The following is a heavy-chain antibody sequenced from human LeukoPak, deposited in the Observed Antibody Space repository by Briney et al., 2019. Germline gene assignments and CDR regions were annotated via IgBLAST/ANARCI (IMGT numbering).Heavy chain of an antibody. Sequence: ASVKVSCKASGYTFTGYYMHWVRQAPGQGLEWMGWINPNSGGTNYAQKFQGRVTMTRDTSISTAYVELSRLRSDDTAVYYCARDPLYYYDMAQGKGRAFDIWGQGTMVTVSS. J-gene: IGHJ3*02. V-gene: IGHV1-2*02. D-gene: IGHD3-22*01. CDR3: ARDPLYYYDMAQGKGRAFDI. CDR2: INPNSGGT. CDR1: GYTFTGYY.